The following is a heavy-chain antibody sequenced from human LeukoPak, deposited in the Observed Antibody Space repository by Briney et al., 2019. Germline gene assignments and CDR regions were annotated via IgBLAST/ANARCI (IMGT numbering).Heavy chain of an antibody. V-gene: IGHV3-30*02. CDR2: IWYDGGNK. CDR3: AKERLHKYYYDSSGSYYFDY. Sequence: GGSLTLSCAASGFIFSAYGMHWVRQAPGKGLEWVAVIWYDGGNKYYADSVKGRFTISRDNSKNTLYLQMNSLRAEDTAVYYCAKERLHKYYYDSSGSYYFDYWGQGTLVTVSS. D-gene: IGHD3-22*01. J-gene: IGHJ4*02. CDR1: GFIFSAYG.